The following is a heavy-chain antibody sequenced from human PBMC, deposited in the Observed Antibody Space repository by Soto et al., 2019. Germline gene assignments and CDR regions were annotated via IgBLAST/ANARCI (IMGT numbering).Heavy chain of an antibody. J-gene: IGHJ6*04. D-gene: IGHD5-12*01. CDR3: AGEVGPMYGGYETRDHKDV. CDR1: GFTFSSYG. Sequence: GGSLRLSCAASGFTFSSYGMHWVRQAPGKGLEWVAVISYDGSNKYYADSVKGRFTISRDNSKNTLYLQMNSLRAEDTAVYYCAGEVGPMYGGYETRDHKDVWGKGTTVTVSS. V-gene: IGHV3-30*03. CDR2: ISYDGSNK.